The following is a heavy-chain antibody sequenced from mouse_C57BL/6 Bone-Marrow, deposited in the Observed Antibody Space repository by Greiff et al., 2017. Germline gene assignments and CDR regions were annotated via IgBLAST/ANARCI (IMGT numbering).Heavy chain of an antibody. CDR3: ARHDGYYSYYFDY. CDR2: TFYSGIT. CDR1: GFSINSDCY. Sequence: EVQLQQSGPSLVRPSQTLSLTCTATGFSINSDCYWIWIRQFPGNKLEYIGYTFYSGITYYNPSLESPKYITRDTSKNQFSLKLSSVTTEDTATYYCARHDGYYSYYFDYWGQGTTLTVSS. J-gene: IGHJ2*01. V-gene: IGHV3-3*01. D-gene: IGHD2-3*01.